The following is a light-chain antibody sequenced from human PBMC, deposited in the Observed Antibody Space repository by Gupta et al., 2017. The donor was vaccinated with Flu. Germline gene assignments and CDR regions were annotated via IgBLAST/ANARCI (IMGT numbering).Light chain of an antibody. CDR2: KSR. Sequence: HSALTQPASVSGSPGHSIPISCSGTHSDVGGYDYVSWYQHLPATPPKLTTLKSRLRPSGVSHRFSSATSGDTASPMITTLQPEDEADDYYSSSTYIITLGFVFGGGTKMTVL. CDR1: HSDVGGYDY. CDR3: SSSTYIITLGFV. J-gene: IGLJ2*01. V-gene: IGLV2-14*01.